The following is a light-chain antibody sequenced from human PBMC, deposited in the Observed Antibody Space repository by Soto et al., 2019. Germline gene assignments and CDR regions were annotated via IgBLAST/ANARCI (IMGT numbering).Light chain of an antibody. CDR3: QQYGSSVLT. Sequence: EIVLTQSPDTLSLSPGERATLSCRASQSVSTNSLAWYQRKPGQAPRPLIYAASSRATGTPDRFSGSGSGTEFTLIISRLEPEDFAVYYCQQYGSSVLTFGGGTKVEIK. J-gene: IGKJ4*01. CDR2: AAS. V-gene: IGKV3-20*01. CDR1: QSVSTNS.